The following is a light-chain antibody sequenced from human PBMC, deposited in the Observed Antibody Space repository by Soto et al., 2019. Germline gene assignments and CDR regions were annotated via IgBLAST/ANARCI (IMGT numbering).Light chain of an antibody. Sequence: DIQMTQSPSSLSASVGDRVTITCRASQSISSYLNWYQQKPGKAPKLLIYAASSLQSGVPSRFSGSGSGTDFTLTISSLQPEDFATYYCQQSYSTPWLTFGQGTRLEIK. CDR3: QQSYSTPWLT. J-gene: IGKJ5*01. CDR2: AAS. CDR1: QSISSY. V-gene: IGKV1-39*01.